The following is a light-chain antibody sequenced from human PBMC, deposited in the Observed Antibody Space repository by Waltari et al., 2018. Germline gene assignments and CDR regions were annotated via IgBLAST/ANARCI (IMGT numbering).Light chain of an antibody. J-gene: IGLJ2*01. CDR2: EDT. V-gene: IGLV2-23*01. Sequence: QSALTQPASVSGSPGQSITISCTGTSSDVGSTNLVSWYQHHPGKAPKLMIYEDTKRPSGVSNRFSSSKSGNTASLTISGLQAEDEADYYCCSYAGSTASILLGGGTKLTVL. CDR1: SSDVGSTNL. CDR3: CSYAGSTASIL.